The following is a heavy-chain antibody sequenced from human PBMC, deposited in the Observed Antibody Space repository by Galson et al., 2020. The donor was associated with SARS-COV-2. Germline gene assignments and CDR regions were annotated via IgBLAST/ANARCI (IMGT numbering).Heavy chain of an antibody. Sequence: GSSLRFSFAASGSTFTSYNMPWVRQAPGRGLEWVAVLSNDGSSKSYAASLQGRFTFSRANPKTPLFMQLNSLRGDETAVYYCGREAFPGGAEATLVRLFGMSVTTKKGFDYWSQGTLVTVSS. CDR3: GREAFPGGAEATLVRLFGMSVTTKKGFDY. J-gene: IGHJ4*02. D-gene: IGHD3-9*01. V-gene: IGHV3-30-3*01. CDR2: LSNDGSSK. CDR1: GSTFTSYN.